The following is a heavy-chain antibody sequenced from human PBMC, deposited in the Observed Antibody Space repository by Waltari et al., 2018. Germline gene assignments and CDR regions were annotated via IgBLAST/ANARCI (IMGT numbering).Heavy chain of an antibody. CDR1: GGSISSYY. CDR2: IYYSGRP. J-gene: IGHJ4*02. CDR3: ARGGHYDILMDY. Sequence: QVQLQESGPGLVKPSETLSLTCTVPGGSISSYYWRGIRQPPGKGLEWIGYIYYSGRPNYNPSLKSRVTISVDTSKNQFSLKLSSVTAADTAVYYCARGGHYDILMDYWGQGTLVTVSS. V-gene: IGHV4-59*13. D-gene: IGHD3-9*01.